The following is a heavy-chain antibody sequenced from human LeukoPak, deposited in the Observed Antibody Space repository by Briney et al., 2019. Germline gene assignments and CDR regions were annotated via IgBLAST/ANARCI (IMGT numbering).Heavy chain of an antibody. V-gene: IGHV4-59*01. CDR2: IYYSGST. Sequence: SETLSLTCTVTGGSISSYYWSWIRQPPGKGLEWIGYIYYSGSTNYNPSLKSRVTISVDTSKNQFSLKLSSVTAADTAVYYCASQRQNRVGATIDYWGQGTLVTVSS. CDR3: ASQRQNRVGATIDY. D-gene: IGHD1-26*01. CDR1: GGSISSYY. J-gene: IGHJ4*02.